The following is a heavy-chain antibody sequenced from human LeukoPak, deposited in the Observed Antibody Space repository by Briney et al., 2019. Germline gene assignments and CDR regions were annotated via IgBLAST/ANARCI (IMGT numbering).Heavy chain of an antibody. V-gene: IGHV4-61*05. J-gene: IGHJ6*03. D-gene: IGHD1-26*01. CDR3: ARVGSYSAYYYYMDV. CDR1: GGSISSNNYY. Sequence: SETLSLTCTVSGGSISSNNYYWGWIRQPPGKGLEWIGYIYYSGSTIYNPSLKSRVTISVDTSKNQFSLKLSSVTAADTAVYYCARVGSYSAYYYYMDVWGKGTTVTVSS. CDR2: IYYSGST.